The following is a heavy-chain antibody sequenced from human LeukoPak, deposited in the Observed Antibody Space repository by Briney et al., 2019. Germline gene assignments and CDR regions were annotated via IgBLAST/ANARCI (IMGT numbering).Heavy chain of an antibody. D-gene: IGHD4-23*01. J-gene: IGHJ4*02. CDR2: ISGSADST. V-gene: IGHV3-23*01. CDR3: AKPLEKYTYGGNFDY. CDR1: GFTFSSYA. Sequence: GGSLRLSCAASGFTFSSYAMSWVRQAPGKGLEWVSVISGSADSTYYADSVKGRFTISRDNSKNTLYLQMNNLRAEDTAVYYCAKPLEKYTYGGNFDYWGQGILVTVSS.